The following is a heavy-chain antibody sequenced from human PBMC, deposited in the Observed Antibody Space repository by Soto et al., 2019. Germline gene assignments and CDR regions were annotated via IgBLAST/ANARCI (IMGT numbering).Heavy chain of an antibody. Sequence: SETLSLTCTVSTGSVNSDSYYWNWIRQTPGKGLEWIGYVYYSGGTNYNPSFNSRVTISVDTSKNQFSLKLSAVTAADTAVYYCASLPYYYNSSGYYSNYFDYWGQGALVTVS. CDR1: TGSVNSDSYY. J-gene: IGHJ4*02. CDR2: VYYSGGT. CDR3: ASLPYYYNSSGYYSNYFDY. D-gene: IGHD3-22*01. V-gene: IGHV4-61*01.